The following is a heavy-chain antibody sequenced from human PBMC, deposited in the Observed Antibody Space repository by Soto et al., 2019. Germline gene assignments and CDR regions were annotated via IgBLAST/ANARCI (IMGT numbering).Heavy chain of an antibody. J-gene: IGHJ1*01. V-gene: IGHV4-59*01. D-gene: IGHD3-3*01. CDR2: IYYSGST. Sequence: SETLSLTCTVSGGSISSYYWSWIRQPPGKGLEWIGYIYYSGSTNYNPSLKSRVTISVDTSKNQFSLKLSSVTAADTAVYYCATAKDDFWSGSVLNFGEWGQGTLVTVYS. CDR1: GGSISSYY. CDR3: ATAKDDFWSGSVLNFGE.